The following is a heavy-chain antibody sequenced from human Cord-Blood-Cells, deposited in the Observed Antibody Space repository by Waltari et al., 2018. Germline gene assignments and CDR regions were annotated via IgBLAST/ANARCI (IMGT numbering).Heavy chain of an antibody. CDR1: S. D-gene: IGHD3-9*01. CDR3: ARDRDDILTGYYYFDY. J-gene: IGHJ4*02. Sequence: SMNWVRQAPGKGLEWVSSISSSSYIYYADSVKGRFTISRDNAKNSLYLQMNSLRAEDTAVYYCARDRDDILTGYYYFDYWGQGTPVTVSS. CDR2: ISSSSYI. V-gene: IGHV3-21*01.